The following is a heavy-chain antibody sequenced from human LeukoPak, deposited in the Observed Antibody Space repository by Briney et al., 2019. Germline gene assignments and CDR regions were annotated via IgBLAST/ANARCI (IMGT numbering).Heavy chain of an antibody. V-gene: IGHV3-33*01. CDR1: GFTFNNYG. CDR3: ARAYIDYSAIPYYFDY. Sequence: GGSLRLSCAASGFTFNNYGMHWVRQAPGKGLEWAAVIWYDGSNIYYADSMKGRFTISRDNSKNTLFLQMNSLRADDTAVYYCARAYIDYSAIPYYFDYWGQGTRVTVSS. CDR2: IWYDGSNI. J-gene: IGHJ4*02. D-gene: IGHD4-11*01.